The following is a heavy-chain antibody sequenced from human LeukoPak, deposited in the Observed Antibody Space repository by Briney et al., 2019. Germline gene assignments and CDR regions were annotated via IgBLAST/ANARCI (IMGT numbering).Heavy chain of an antibody. CDR3: ARLPRSVVGAFDI. CDR2: IYTSGST. CDR1: GGSISSGSYY. J-gene: IGHJ3*02. V-gene: IGHV4-61*02. D-gene: IGHD1-26*01. Sequence: SETLSLTCTVSGGSISSGSYYWSWIRQPAGKGLEWIGRIYTSGSTNYNPSLKSRVTISVDTSKNQFSLNLSSVTAADTAVYYCARLPRSVVGAFDIWGQGTMVTVSS.